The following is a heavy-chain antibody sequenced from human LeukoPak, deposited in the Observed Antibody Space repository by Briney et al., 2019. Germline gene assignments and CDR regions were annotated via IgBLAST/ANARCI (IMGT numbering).Heavy chain of an antibody. CDR3: ARDWRAIVVVPAAPFFDY. CDR2: IKQDGSEK. CDR1: GFSLSNYW. J-gene: IGHJ4*02. Sequence: GGSLRLSCAASGFSLSNYWMNWVRQAPGKGLEWVANIKQDGSEKNYVDSVKGRFSISRDNAKNSLILQMNSLRAEDTAVYYCARDWRAIVVVPAAPFFDYWGQGTLVTVSS. V-gene: IGHV3-7*01. D-gene: IGHD2-2*01.